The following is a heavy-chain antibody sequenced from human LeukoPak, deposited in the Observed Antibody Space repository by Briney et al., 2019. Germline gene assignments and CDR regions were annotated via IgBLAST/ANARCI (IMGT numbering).Heavy chain of an antibody. CDR3: ARGGDSTTWYEFDY. V-gene: IGHV3-53*01. CDR1: GFTVSNKY. J-gene: IGHJ4*02. D-gene: IGHD6-13*01. Sequence: GGSLGLSCAASGFTVSNKYMSWVRQAPGKGLEWVSVLHSGGGTNYADSVKDRFTISRDNSKNTLYLQMNSLRAEDTAIYYCARGGDSTTWYEFDYWGQGTLVTVSS. CDR2: LHSGGGT.